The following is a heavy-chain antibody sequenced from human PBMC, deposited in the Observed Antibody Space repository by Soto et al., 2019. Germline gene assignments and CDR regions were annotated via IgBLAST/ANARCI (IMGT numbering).Heavy chain of an antibody. J-gene: IGHJ4*02. CDR2: INHRGNT. CDR1: RGSLNYHY. D-gene: IGHD3-16*01. CDR3: ATSYDNAWFTY. Sequence: PSETLSLTSAVDRGSLNYHYWSCIRQPPRNVLEWNGVINHRGNTNYHPSLKRRVTIPVDRSKNQFTLQLTSVTAADTAVYYCATSYDNAWFTYWGQGTQVTVS. V-gene: IGHV4-34*01.